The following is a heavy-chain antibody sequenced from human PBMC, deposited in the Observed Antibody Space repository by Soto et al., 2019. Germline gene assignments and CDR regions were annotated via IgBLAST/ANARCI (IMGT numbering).Heavy chain of an antibody. CDR3: ARDVSCVYFYRLPAPFYYYYGMDV. Sequence: ASVKVSCKASGYTFTSYGISWVRQAPGQGLEWKGWISAYNGNTNYAQKLQGRVTTTTDTSTSTAYMELRCLRSDDTAVYYCARDVSCVYFYRLPAPFYYYYGMDVWGQGTTVTVSS. CDR2: ISAYNGNT. CDR1: GYTFTSYG. V-gene: IGHV1-18*01. D-gene: IGHD3-22*01. J-gene: IGHJ6*02.